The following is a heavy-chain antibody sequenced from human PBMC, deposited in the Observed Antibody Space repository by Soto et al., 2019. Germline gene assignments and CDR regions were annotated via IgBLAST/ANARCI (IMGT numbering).Heavy chain of an antibody. D-gene: IGHD3-22*01. CDR3: AKDSGYHDSGGYLVGGFDY. J-gene: IGHJ4*02. V-gene: IGHV3-33*06. CDR1: GFTFSSYG. CDR2: IWYDGSNK. Sequence: GGSLRLSCAASGFTFSSYGMHWVRQAPGKGLEWVAVIWYDGSNKYYADSVKGRFTISRDNSKNTLYLQMNSLRAEDTAVYYCAKDSGYHDSGGYLVGGFDYWGQGTLVTVSS.